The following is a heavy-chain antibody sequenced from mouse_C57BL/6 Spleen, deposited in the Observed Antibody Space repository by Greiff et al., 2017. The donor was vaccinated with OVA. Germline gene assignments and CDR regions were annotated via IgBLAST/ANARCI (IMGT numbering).Heavy chain of an antibody. J-gene: IGHJ1*03. V-gene: IGHV1-54*01. D-gene: IGHD1-1*02. CDR1: GYAFTNYL. CDR2: INPGRGGT. Sequence: QVQLQQSGAELVRPGTSVKVSCKASGYAFTNYLIEWVKQRPGQGLEWIGVINPGRGGTNYNEKFKGKATLTADKSSSTAYMQLSSLTSEDSAVYFCARSAMVNWYFDVWGTGTTVTVSS. CDR3: ARSAMVNWYFDV.